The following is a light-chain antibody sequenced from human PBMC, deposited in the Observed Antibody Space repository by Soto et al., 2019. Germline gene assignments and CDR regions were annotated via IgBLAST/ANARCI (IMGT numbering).Light chain of an antibody. CDR1: SSDVGGSNF. J-gene: IGLJ1*01. CDR2: DVA. CDR3: VSYTSSTTYV. Sequence: QSALTQPASVSDSPGQSITISCTGPSSDVGGSNFVSWYQQHPGKPPKLIIYDVANRPSGVSNRFSGSKSGSTASLIISRLQTEDEADYYCVSYTSSTTYVFGTGTKVTVL. V-gene: IGLV2-14*03.